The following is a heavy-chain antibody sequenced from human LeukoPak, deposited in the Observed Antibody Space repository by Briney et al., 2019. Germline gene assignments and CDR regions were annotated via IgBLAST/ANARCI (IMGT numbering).Heavy chain of an antibody. V-gene: IGHV3-21*01. Sequence: GGSLRLSCAASGFTFSTYNMNWVRQAPGKGLEWVSSISSGSNYVYYADSVKGRFTISRDNAKSSLYLQMNSLRVEDTDVYYCARDVGASAPDAFDIWGQGQWSPSLQ. CDR3: ARDVGASAPDAFDI. CDR2: ISSGSNYV. J-gene: IGHJ3*02. D-gene: IGHD1-26*01. CDR1: GFTFSTYN.